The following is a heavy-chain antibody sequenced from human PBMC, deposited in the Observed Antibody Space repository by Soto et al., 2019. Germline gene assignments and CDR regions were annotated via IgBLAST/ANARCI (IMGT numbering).Heavy chain of an antibody. V-gene: IGHV4-59*12. D-gene: IGHD6-19*01. CDR3: ARGVGGSGLNWFDP. J-gene: IGHJ5*02. Sequence: SESLCITCTFSGGSSIGYYWTWIRQSPERGLEWIGYIHYSVSANYNPSLNSRLTMSVDRSKSQFSMKLASVTAADTAVYYCARGVGGSGLNWFDPWGQGTLVTVSS. CDR2: IHYSVSA. CDR1: GGSSIGYY.